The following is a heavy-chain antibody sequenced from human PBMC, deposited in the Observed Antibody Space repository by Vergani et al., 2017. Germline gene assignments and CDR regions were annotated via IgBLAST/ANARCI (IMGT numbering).Heavy chain of an antibody. CDR1: GGSISSSNW. V-gene: IGHV4-4*02. CDR3: ARGDSAELWFGESYSAGCAFEI. Sequence: QVQLQESGPGLVKPSGTLSLTCAVSGGSISSSNWWSWVRQPPGKGLEWIGEIYHSGSTNYNTSLKSRVTISVAKSKTQCSLKLRSVTAADTAVYYCARGDSAELWFGESYSAGCAFEIWGQGTMVTVSS. J-gene: IGHJ3*02. D-gene: IGHD3-10*01. CDR2: IYHSGST.